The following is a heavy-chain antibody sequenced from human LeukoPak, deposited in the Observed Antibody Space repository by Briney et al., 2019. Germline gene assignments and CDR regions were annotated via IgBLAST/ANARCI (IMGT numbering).Heavy chain of an antibody. D-gene: IGHD2-2*01. CDR3: GRHMSGVIVPAGGMDV. V-gene: IGHV4-59*08. Sequence: SETLSLTCTVSGGSISNHYWSWIRQAPGKGLDFIGYIHYSGNTNYNPSLKSRVTISVDTSKNQLSLNLISVTDADTAVYYCGRHMSGVIVPAGGMDVWGQGTTVTVSS. CDR1: GGSISNHY. CDR2: IHYSGNT. J-gene: IGHJ6*02.